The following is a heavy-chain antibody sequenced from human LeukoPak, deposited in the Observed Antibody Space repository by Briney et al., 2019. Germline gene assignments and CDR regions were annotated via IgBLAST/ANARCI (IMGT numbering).Heavy chain of an antibody. CDR2: IYYSGST. CDR3: AREAVAGTNDAFDL. D-gene: IGHD6-19*01. CDR1: GGSISSSSYY. V-gene: IGHV4-39*07. Sequence: PSETLSLTCTVSGGSISSSSYYWGWIRQPPGKGLEWIGSIYYSGSTYYNPSLKSRVTISVDTSKNQFSLELSSVTAADTAVYYCAREAVAGTNDAFDLWGQGTMVTVPS. J-gene: IGHJ3*01.